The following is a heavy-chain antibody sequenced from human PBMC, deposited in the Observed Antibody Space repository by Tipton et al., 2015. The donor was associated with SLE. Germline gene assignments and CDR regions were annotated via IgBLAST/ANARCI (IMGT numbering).Heavy chain of an antibody. V-gene: IGHV3-30*02. CDR3: ARGGRICSSTSCYDY. CDR2: IRFDGSNK. Sequence: SLRLSCAASGFTFSSYGMHWVRQAPGKGLEWVAFIRFDGSNKYYADSVKGRFTISRDNAKNSLYLQMNSLRAEDTAVYYCARGGRICSSTSCYDYWGQGTLVTVSS. J-gene: IGHJ4*02. D-gene: IGHD2-2*01. CDR1: GFTFSSYG.